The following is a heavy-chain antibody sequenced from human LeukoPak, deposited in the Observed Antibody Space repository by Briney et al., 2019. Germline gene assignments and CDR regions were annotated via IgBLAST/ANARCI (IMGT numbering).Heavy chain of an antibody. V-gene: IGHV4-61*02. CDR3: ARVSSWFDP. J-gene: IGHJ5*02. CDR2: IYTSGST. Sequence: PSQTLSLTCTVSGGSISSGGYYWSWIRQPPGKGLEWIGRIYTSGSTNYNPSLKSRVTMSVDTSKNQFSLKLSSVTAADTAVYYCARVSSWFDPWGQGTLVTVSS. CDR1: GGSISSGGYY.